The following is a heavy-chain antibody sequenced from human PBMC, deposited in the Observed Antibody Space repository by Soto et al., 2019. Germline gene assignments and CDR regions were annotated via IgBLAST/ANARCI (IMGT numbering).Heavy chain of an antibody. D-gene: IGHD4-4*01. J-gene: IGHJ6*03. CDR3: ARLGGPTGKGVNYYYYYYMDV. CDR1: GFTFSDYY. V-gene: IGHV3-11*01. Sequence: GGSLRLSCAASGFTFSDYYMSWIRQAPGKGLEWVSYISSSGSTIYYADSVKGRFTISRDNAKNSLYLQMNSLRAEDTAVYYCARLGGPTGKGVNYYYYYYMDVWGKGTTVTVSS. CDR2: ISSSGSTI.